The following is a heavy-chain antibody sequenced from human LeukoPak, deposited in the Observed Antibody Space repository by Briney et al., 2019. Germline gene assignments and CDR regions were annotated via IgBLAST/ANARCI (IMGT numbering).Heavy chain of an antibody. D-gene: IGHD3-22*01. CDR3: ARDSDSSGYFDS. CDR2: ISSSGRTI. V-gene: IGHV3-48*03. CDR1: GFTFSGYE. Sequence: GVSLRLSCVASGFTFSGYEMNWVRQAPGKGLERVSYISSSGRTIYYADSVKGRFTISRDNAKNSLYLQMNILRAEDTAVYYCARDSDSSGYFDSWGQGTLVTVSS. J-gene: IGHJ4*02.